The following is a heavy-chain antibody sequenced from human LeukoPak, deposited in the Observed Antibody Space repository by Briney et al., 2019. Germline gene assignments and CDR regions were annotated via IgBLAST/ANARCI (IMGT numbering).Heavy chain of an antibody. Sequence: HPGGSLRLSCAASGFIFSNYAMTWVRQAPGTGLEWVSAISGRGDITYYADSVKGRFTISRDNSKNTLYLQMNSLRAEDTAVYYCAREGRIAALDYWGQGTLVTVSS. CDR3: AREGRIAALDY. D-gene: IGHD6-6*01. CDR2: ISGRGDIT. J-gene: IGHJ4*02. V-gene: IGHV3-23*01. CDR1: GFIFSNYA.